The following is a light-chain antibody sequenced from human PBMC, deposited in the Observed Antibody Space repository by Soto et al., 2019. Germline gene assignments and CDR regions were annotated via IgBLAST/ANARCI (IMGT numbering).Light chain of an antibody. J-gene: IGKJ4*02. CDR2: AAS. V-gene: IGKV1-27*01. CDR3: QKYDSAPCT. Sequence: DIQMTQSPSSLSASVRDRVTITCRASQGISNYLAWYQQKPGKVPKLLIYAASTLQSGVPSRFSGSGSGTDFPLTISSLQPEYDATYYCQKYDSAPCTFGRGTKVDIK. CDR1: QGISNY.